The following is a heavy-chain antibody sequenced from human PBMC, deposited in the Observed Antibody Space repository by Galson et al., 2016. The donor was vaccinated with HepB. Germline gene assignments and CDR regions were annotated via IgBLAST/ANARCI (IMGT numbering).Heavy chain of an antibody. D-gene: IGHD1-26*01. CDR3: VRDLGYGATNH. V-gene: IGHV3-21*01. CDR1: GFSFSNSG. J-gene: IGHJ5*02. CDR2: ISSRSTDI. Sequence: SLRLSCAASGFSFSNSGMNWVRQAPGKGLEWVSSISSRSTDIYYADSVKGRFTISRDNAKNSVFLQMNSLTAEDTAVYYCVRDLGYGATNHWGQGTLVTVSS.